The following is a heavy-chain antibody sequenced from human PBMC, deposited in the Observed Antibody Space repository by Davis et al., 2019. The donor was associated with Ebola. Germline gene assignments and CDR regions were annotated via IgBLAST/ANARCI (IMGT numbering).Heavy chain of an antibody. CDR1: GGTFSSYA. CDR2: ISYDGSNK. Sequence: SCKASGGTFSSYAMHWVRQAPGKGLEWVAVISYDGSNKYYADSVKGRFTISRDNSKNTLYLQMNSLRAEDTAVYYCARDPGPTYYDFWSGHAGRDGYYGMDVWGQGTTVTVSS. V-gene: IGHV3-30-3*01. J-gene: IGHJ6*02. CDR3: ARDPGPTYYDFWSGHAGRDGYYGMDV. D-gene: IGHD3-3*01.